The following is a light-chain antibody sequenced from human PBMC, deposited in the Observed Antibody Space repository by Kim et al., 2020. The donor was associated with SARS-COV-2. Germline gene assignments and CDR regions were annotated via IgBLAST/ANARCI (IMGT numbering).Light chain of an antibody. CDR1: ESVSVDY. J-gene: IGKJ1*01. Sequence: SPGERATLSCRASESVSVDYLAWYQQKPGQTPRLLIFGASTRATGIPDRFSGSGSGTDFTLTISRLEPEDFAVYYCQQYGSLPWTFGQGTKVDIK. CDR2: GAS. V-gene: IGKV3-20*01. CDR3: QQYGSLPWT.